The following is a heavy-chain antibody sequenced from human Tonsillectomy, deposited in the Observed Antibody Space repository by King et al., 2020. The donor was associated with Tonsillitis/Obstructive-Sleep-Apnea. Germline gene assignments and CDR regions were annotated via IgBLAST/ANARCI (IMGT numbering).Heavy chain of an antibody. V-gene: IGHV1-18*01. CDR2: ISAYSGNT. Sequence: VQLVQSGAEVKKPGASVKVSCKASGYSFSTYGISWVRQAPGQGLEWMGWISAYSGNTAFAQKLEGRVSMTTDTSTSTAYMELRSLRSDDTAVYYCARGSPNWGSDWYLDLWGRGTLVTVSS. D-gene: IGHD7-27*01. CDR1: GYSFSTYG. J-gene: IGHJ2*01. CDR3: ARGSPNWGSDWYLDL.